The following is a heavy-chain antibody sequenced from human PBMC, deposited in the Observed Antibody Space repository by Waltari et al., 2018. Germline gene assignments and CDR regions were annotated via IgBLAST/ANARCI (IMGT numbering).Heavy chain of an antibody. CDR2: IYHNGST. D-gene: IGHD6-13*01. CDR1: GGSISSSNW. V-gene: IGHV4-4*02. J-gene: IGHJ5*02. Sequence: QVQLQESGPGLVKPSGTLSLTCAVSGGSISSSNWWSLVRQPPGKGLEWIGVIYHNGSTNYNPSLKSRVTISVDKSKNQFSLKLSSVIAADTAVYYCAREIAAARGGWFDPWGQGTLVTVSS. CDR3: AREIAAARGGWFDP.